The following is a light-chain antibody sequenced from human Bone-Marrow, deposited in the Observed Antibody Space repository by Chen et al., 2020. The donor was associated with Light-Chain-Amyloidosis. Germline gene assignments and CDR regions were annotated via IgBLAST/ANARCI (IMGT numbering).Light chain of an antibody. CDR2: EVT. Sequence: QSARTPPASVSGSPGQSITISCTETSSDVGGDNHVSWYQQHPDKAPELMIYEVTNRPSWVPDRFSGSKSDNTASLTISGLQTEDEADYFCSSYTITNTLVFGSGTRVTVL. CDR3: SSYTITNTLV. J-gene: IGLJ1*01. CDR1: SSDVGGDNH. V-gene: IGLV2-14*01.